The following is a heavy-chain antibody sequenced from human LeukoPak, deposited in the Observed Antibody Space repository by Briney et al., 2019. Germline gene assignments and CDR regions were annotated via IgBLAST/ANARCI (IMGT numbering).Heavy chain of an antibody. CDR2: IYYSGST. V-gene: IGHV4-39*01. Sequence: SETLSLTCTVSGGSISSSSYYWGWIRQPPGKGLEWIGSIYYSGSTYYNPSLKSRFTISVDTSKNQFSLKLSSVTAADTAVYYCARPTYYYDSSGHDAFDIWGQGTMVTVSS. D-gene: IGHD3-22*01. CDR1: GGSISSSSYY. CDR3: ARPTYYYDSSGHDAFDI. J-gene: IGHJ3*02.